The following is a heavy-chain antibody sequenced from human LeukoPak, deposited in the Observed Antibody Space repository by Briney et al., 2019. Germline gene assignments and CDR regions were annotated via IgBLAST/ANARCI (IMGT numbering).Heavy chain of an antibody. CDR3: AKVKSGGWHYYGMDV. Sequence: GGSLRLSCAASGFTFSSNWMHWVRQAPGKGLVWVSRINEDGSTTNYADSVEGRSTIFRDNAKNTLYLQMNSLRAEDTAVYYCAKVKSGGWHYYGMDVWGQGTTVTVSS. D-gene: IGHD2-15*01. CDR2: INEDGSTT. V-gene: IGHV3-74*01. CDR1: GFTFSSNW. J-gene: IGHJ6*02.